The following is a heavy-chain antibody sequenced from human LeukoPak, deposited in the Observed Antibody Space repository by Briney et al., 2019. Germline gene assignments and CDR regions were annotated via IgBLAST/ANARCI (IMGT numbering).Heavy chain of an antibody. CDR1: GLTFSSYS. CDR2: ISTSSNTI. D-gene: IGHD4-11*01. V-gene: IGHV3-48*01. Sequence: TGGSLRLSCAASGLTFSSYSMNWVRQAPGKGLEWISYISTSSNTIHYADSVKGRFTISRDNAKTSLYLQMNSLRAEDTAVYYCASGYDYSDSIDYWGQGTLVTVSS. CDR3: ASGYDYSDSIDY. J-gene: IGHJ4*02.